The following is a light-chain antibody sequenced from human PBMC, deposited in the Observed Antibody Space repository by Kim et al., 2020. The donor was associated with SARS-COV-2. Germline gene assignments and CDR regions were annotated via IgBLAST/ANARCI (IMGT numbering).Light chain of an antibody. Sequence: ALGQTVRITCQGDSLRKYYASWYQQKPGQAPVLVMYDETTRPSGIPDRFSGSNSGNTASLTITGTQAEDEADYYCNSRDSSGDLLVFGGGTQLTVL. V-gene: IGLV3-19*01. J-gene: IGLJ3*02. CDR2: DET. CDR3: NSRDSSGDLLV. CDR1: SLRKYY.